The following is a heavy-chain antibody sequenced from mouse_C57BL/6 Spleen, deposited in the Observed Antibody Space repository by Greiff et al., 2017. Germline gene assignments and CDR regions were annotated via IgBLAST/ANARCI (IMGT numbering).Heavy chain of an antibody. CDR2: IDPSDSYT. J-gene: IGHJ2*01. CDR3: ERTGTSGFDY. Sequence: QVQLQQPGAELVRPGASVKLSCKASGYTFTSYWMHWVKQRPGQGLEWIGVIDPSDSYTNYNQKFKGKATLTVDTSSSTAYMQLSSLTSEDSAVYYWERTGTSGFDYWGQGTTLTVSS. D-gene: IGHD4-1*01. V-gene: IGHV1-59*01. CDR1: GYTFTSYW.